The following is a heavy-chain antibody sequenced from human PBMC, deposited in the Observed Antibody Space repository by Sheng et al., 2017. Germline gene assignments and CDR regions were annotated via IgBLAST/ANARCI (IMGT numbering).Heavy chain of an antibody. D-gene: IGHD6-13*01. CDR1: GFTFSSYA. CDR3: AKVGDSSTNSSWYGLFDP. CDR2: ISGSGGST. J-gene: IGHJ5*02. V-gene: IGHV3-23*04. Sequence: EVQLVESGGGLVQPGGSLRLSCAASGFTFSSYAMSWVRQAPGKGLEWVSAISGSGGSTYYADSVKGRFTISRDNSKNTLYLQMNSLRAEDTAVYYCAKVGDSSTNSSWYGLFDPWGQGTLVTVSS.